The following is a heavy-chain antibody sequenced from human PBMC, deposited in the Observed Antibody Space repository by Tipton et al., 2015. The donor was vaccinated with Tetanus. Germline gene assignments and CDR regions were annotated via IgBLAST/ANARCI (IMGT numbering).Heavy chain of an antibody. CDR1: GFAFSTYS. CDR3: AGASGDSGY. CDR2: ISSSSTTI. J-gene: IGHJ4*02. Sequence: SLRLSCAASGFAFSTYSMNWVRQAPGKGLEWLSYISSSSTTIYYADSVKGRFTISRDNAKNSLYLQRNSLRDEDTAVYYCAGASGDSGYWGQGTLVTVSS. V-gene: IGHV3-48*02. D-gene: IGHD4-17*01.